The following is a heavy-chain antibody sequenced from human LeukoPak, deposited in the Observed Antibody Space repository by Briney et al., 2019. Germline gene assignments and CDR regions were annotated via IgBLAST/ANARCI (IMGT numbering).Heavy chain of an antibody. J-gene: IGHJ4*02. CDR3: ARALDYDILTGYDY. CDR1: GFTFSSYG. CDR2: IWYDGSNK. Sequence: AGGSLRLSCAASGFTFSSYGMHWVRQAPGKGLEWVAVIWYDGSNKYYADSVKGRFTISRDNSKNTLYLQMNSLRAEDTAVYYCARALDYDILTGYDYWGQGTLVTVSS. D-gene: IGHD3-9*01. V-gene: IGHV3-33*01.